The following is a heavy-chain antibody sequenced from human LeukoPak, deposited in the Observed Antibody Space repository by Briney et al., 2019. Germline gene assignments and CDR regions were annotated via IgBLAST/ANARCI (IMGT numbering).Heavy chain of an antibody. Sequence: SQTLSLTCAISGDCVSSNSAAWNWIRQSPSRGLEWLGRTYYRSTWYNNYAVSVNNQITINPDTSRIQFSLQVKFVTPEDTAVYYCARAVVYFDSWGQVTRVTVSS. D-gene: IGHD2-15*01. V-gene: IGHV6-1*01. CDR2: TYYRSTWYN. J-gene: IGHJ4*02. CDR1: GDCVSSNSAA. CDR3: ARAVVYFDS.